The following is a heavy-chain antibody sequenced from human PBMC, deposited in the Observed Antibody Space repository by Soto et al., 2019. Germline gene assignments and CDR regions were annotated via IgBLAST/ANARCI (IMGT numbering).Heavy chain of an antibody. V-gene: IGHV6-1*01. J-gene: IGHJ6*02. CDR1: GDSVSSNSAA. CDR2: TYYRSKWYN. Sequence: SQTLSLPCAISGDSVSSNSAAWNWIRQSPSRGLEWLGRTYYRSKWYNDYAVSVKSRITINPDTSKNQFSLQLNSVTPEDTAVYYCARVSLLSSSENIVVVVAAKDDYYGMDVWGQGTTGTSP. D-gene: IGHD2-15*01. CDR3: ARVSLLSSSENIVVVVAAKDDYYGMDV.